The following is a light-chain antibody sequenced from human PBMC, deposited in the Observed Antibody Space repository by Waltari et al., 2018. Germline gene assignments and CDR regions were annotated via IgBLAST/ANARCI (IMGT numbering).Light chain of an antibody. CDR1: QSILYNSNDKNY. J-gene: IGKJ1*01. V-gene: IGKV4-1*01. Sequence: DIVMTQSPESLAVSLGERATINCRSSQSILYNSNDKNYLAWYQQKPGQPPKLLIYWASTRYSGGPGRFSGSGSGRDFSLTISSRQPEDVAVYYFQKYYSRRTFGRGTRVEIK. CDR3: QKYYSRRT. CDR2: WAS.